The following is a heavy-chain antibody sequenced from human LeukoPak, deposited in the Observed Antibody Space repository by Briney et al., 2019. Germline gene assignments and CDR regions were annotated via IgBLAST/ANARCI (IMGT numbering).Heavy chain of an antibody. D-gene: IGHD6-13*01. CDR1: GFTFSSYA. V-gene: IGHV3-30-3*01. CDR2: ISYDGSNK. Sequence: GGSLRLSCAASGFTFSSYAMHWVRQAPGKGLEWVAVISYDGSNKYYADSVKGRFTISRDNSKNTLYLQMNSLRAEDTAVHYCARDRQYSSSWLYFDYWGQGTLVTVSS. J-gene: IGHJ4*02. CDR3: ARDRQYSSSWLYFDY.